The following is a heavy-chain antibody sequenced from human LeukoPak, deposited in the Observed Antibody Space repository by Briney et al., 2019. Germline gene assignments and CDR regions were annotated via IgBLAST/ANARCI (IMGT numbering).Heavy chain of an antibody. CDR2: FDPEDGET. J-gene: IGHJ3*02. D-gene: IGHD3-22*01. V-gene: IGHV1-24*01. CDR3: WYYYDSSNAVVNAFGI. Sequence: ASVKVSCKVSGYTLTELSMHWVRQAPGKGLEWMGGFDPEDGETIYAQKFQGRVTMTEDTSTDTAYMELSSLRSDDTAVYYCWYYYDSSNAVVNAFGIWGQGTMVTVSS. CDR1: GYTLTELS.